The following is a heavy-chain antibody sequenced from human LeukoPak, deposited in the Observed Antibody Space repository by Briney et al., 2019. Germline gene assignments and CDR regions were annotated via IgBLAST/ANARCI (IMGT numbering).Heavy chain of an antibody. CDR1: GGSISSYY. J-gene: IGHJ4*02. Sequence: SETLSLTCTVSGGSISSYYWSRIRQPAGKGLEWIGRIYTSGSTNYNPSLKSRVTMSVDTSKNQFSLKLSSVTAADTAVYYCASSGGWFGDRWGLDYWGQGTLVTVSS. D-gene: IGHD3-10*01. CDR3: ASSGGWFGDRWGLDY. V-gene: IGHV4-4*07. CDR2: IYTSGST.